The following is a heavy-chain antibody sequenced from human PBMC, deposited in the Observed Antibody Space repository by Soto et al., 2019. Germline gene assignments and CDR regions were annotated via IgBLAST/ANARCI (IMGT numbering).Heavy chain of an antibody. CDR2: IYYSGST. V-gene: IGHV4-59*01. D-gene: IGHD3-3*01. Sequence: QVQLQESGPGLVKPSETLSLTCTVSGGSISSYYWSWIRQPPGKGLEWIGYIYYSGSTNYNPSLKSRVTISVDTSKNQFSLKLSSVTAADTAVYYCARGGRRYYDFWSGYFSNGWFDPWGQGTLVTVSS. CDR1: GGSISSYY. J-gene: IGHJ5*02. CDR3: ARGGRRYYDFWSGYFSNGWFDP.